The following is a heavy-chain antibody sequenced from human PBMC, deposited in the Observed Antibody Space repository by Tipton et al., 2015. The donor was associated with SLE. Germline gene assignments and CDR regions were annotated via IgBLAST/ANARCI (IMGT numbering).Heavy chain of an antibody. CDR2: IYYSGST. D-gene: IGHD3-3*01. J-gene: IGHJ6*02. CDR1: DGSISSYY. CDR3: ARACLIFGVVHPYCYGMDV. V-gene: IGHV4-59*01. Sequence: LSCTVSDGSISSYYWSWIRQPPGKGLEWIGYIYYSGSTNYNPSLKSRVTISVDTSKNQFSLKLSSVTAADTAVYYCARACLIFGVVHPYCYGMDVWGQGTTVTVSS.